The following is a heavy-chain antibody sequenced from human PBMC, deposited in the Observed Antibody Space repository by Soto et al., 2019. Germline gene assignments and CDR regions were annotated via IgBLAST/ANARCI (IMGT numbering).Heavy chain of an antibody. J-gene: IGHJ3*02. CDR1: GGSISSSSYY. CDR2: IYYSGST. D-gene: IGHD2-15*01. CDR3: ASPLYCSGGSCYQLGDAFDI. Sequence: SETLSLTCTVSGGSISSSSYYWGWIRQPPGKGLEWIGSIYYSGSTYYNPSLKSRVTISVDTSKNQFSLKLSSVTAADTAVYYCASPLYCSGGSCYQLGDAFDIWGQGTMVTVSS. V-gene: IGHV4-39*01.